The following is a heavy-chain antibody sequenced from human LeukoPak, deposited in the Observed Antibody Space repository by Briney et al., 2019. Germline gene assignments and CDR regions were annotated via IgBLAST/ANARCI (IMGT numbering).Heavy chain of an antibody. CDR3: ARDSGIAVADFDY. Sequence: GASVKVSCKASGYPFISYYMHWVRQAPGHGLEWMGRINPSGGSTRYAQKFQGRVTMTRDTSTSTVYMEPSSLRSEDTAVYYCARDSGIAVADFDYWGQGTLVTVSS. D-gene: IGHD6-19*01. J-gene: IGHJ4*02. V-gene: IGHV1-46*01. CDR1: GYPFISYY. CDR2: INPSGGST.